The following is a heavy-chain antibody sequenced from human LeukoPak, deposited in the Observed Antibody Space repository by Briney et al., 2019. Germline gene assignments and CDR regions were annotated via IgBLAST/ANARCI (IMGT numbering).Heavy chain of an antibody. D-gene: IGHD3-22*01. CDR2: INWNGGST. CDR3: ARVEGYYYDSSGYYFDY. J-gene: IGHJ4*02. Sequence: GGSLRLSCAASGFTFDDYGMSWVRQAPGKGLEWVSGINWNGGSTGYADSVKGRFTISRDNAKNSLYLQMNSLRAGDTALYYCARVEGYYYDSSGYYFDYWGQGTLVTVSS. V-gene: IGHV3-20*04. CDR1: GFTFDDYG.